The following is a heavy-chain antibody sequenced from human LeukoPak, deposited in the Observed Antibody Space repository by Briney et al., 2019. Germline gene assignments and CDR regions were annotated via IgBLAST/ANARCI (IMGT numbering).Heavy chain of an antibody. V-gene: IGHV1-2*02. Sequence: AASVKVSCKTSGYTFTGYYIHWVRQAPGQGLEWMGWINPSSGGTIYAQKFQGRVTMTRHTSINTAYMELSRLRSDDTAVYYCARSPDYSRFDYWGQGTLVTVSS. CDR1: GYTFTGYY. CDR3: ARSPDYSRFDY. D-gene: IGHD4-11*01. J-gene: IGHJ4*02. CDR2: INPSSGGT.